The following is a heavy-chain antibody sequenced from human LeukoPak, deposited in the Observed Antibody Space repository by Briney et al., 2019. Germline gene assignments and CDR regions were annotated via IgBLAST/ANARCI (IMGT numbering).Heavy chain of an antibody. CDR1: GFTFSNFG. D-gene: IGHD2/OR15-2a*01. CDR3: RKAASTTSRALDI. J-gene: IGHJ3*02. V-gene: IGHV3-30*02. Sequence: GGSLRLSCAASGFTFSNFGMHWVRQAPGKGLEWVAFIRYGGSSNYYPDSVEGRFTDSRDNSKNTLFLQMNSLRHEDTAVYYCRKAASTTSRALDIWGQGTLVTVSS. CDR2: IRYGGSSN.